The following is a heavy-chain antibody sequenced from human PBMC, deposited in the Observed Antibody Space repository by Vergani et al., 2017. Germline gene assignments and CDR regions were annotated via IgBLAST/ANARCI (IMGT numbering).Heavy chain of an antibody. J-gene: IGHJ6*02. D-gene: IGHD3-10*01. V-gene: IGHV4-61*02. CDR1: GGSISSGSYY. CDR3: ASETYYYGSGSYSYGMDV. CDR2: IYTSGST. Sequence: QVQLQESGPGLVKPSQTLSLTCTVSGGSISSGSYYWSWIRQPAGKGLEWIGRIYTSGSTNYNPSLKSPVTISVDTSKNQFSLKLSSVTAADTAVYYCASETYYYGSGSYSYGMDVWGQGTTVTVSS.